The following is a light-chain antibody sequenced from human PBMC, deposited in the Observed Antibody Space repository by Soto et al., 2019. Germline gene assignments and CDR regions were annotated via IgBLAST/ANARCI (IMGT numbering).Light chain of an antibody. V-gene: IGLV2-11*01. J-gene: IGLJ3*02. CDR2: DVT. Sequence: QSVLTQPRSVSGSPGQSVTISCTGTSGDVGAYDRVSWYQHHPTKAPKLIIYDVTNRPSGVPYRFSGSKSGSTASLTISGLQAEYEADYYCCSHAGGSSWVFGGGTKLTVL. CDR3: CSHAGGSSWV. CDR1: SGDVGAYDR.